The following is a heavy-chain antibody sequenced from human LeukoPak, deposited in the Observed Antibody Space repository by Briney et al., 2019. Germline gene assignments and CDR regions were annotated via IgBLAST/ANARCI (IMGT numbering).Heavy chain of an antibody. D-gene: IGHD6-13*01. Sequence: ASVKVSCKASGYTFTSYGISWVRQAPGQGLEWMGWISAYNGITNYAQKLQGRVTMTTDTSTSTAYMELRSLRSDDTAVYYCARDTGSSWLAYLDYWGQGTLVTVSS. V-gene: IGHV1-18*01. CDR1: GYTFTSYG. J-gene: IGHJ4*02. CDR2: ISAYNGIT. CDR3: ARDTGSSWLAYLDY.